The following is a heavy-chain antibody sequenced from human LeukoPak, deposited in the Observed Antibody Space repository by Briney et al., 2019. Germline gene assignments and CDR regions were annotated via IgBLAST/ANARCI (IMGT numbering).Heavy chain of an antibody. V-gene: IGHV6-1*01. D-gene: IGHD3-22*01. CDR1: GDSVSSNSAA. J-gene: IGHJ4*02. CDR3: ARDPGPYYYDSSGYLGFDY. CDR2: TYCRSKWYN. Sequence: SQTLSLTCAISGDSVSSNSAAWNWIRQSPSRGLEWLGRTYCRSKWYNDYAVSVKSRITINPDTSKNQFSLQLNSVTPEDSAVYYCARDPGPYYYDSSGYLGFDYWGQGTLVTVSS.